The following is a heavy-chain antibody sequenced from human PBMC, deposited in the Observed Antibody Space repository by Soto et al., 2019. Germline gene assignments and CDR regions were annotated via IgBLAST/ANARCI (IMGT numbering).Heavy chain of an antibody. D-gene: IGHD2-8*02. V-gene: IGHV1-69*02. Sequence: QVQLVQSGAEVKKPGSSVKVSCKVSGDTFNTYTISWVRQAPGQGLEWMGRIIPILAVTTYSRKFQRRLSITAEESTSTAYMEVSSLRSEDTAIYYCAARYCSAATCFNPVAYWGQGTLVAVSS. CDR2: IIPILAVT. J-gene: IGHJ4*02. CDR3: AARYCSAATCFNPVAY. CDR1: GDTFNTYT.